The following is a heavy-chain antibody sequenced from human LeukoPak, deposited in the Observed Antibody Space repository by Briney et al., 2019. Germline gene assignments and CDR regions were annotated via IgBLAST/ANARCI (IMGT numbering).Heavy chain of an antibody. CDR2: MNPNSGNT. J-gene: IGHJ4*02. Sequence: GASVKVSCKASGYTFTSYDINWVRRATGQGLEWMGWMNPNSGNTGYAQKLQGRVTMTTDTSTSTAYMELRSLRSDDTAVYYCARDEIETTVTTLSYWGQGTLVTVSS. CDR3: ARDEIETTVTTLSY. D-gene: IGHD4-17*01. CDR1: GYTFTSYD. V-gene: IGHV1-8*01.